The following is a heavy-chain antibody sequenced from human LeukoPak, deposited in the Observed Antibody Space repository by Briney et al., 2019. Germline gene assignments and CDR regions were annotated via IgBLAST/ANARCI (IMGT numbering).Heavy chain of an antibody. J-gene: IGHJ5*02. CDR3: ARDTVVVPAASYGWFDP. CDR1: GYTFTSYY. V-gene: IGHV1-46*01. CDR2: INPSGGST. Sequence: ASVKVSCKASGYTFTSYYMHWVRQAPGQGLEWMGIINPSGGSTSYAQKFQGRVTMTRGTSTSTVYMELSSLRSEDTAVYYCARDTVVVPAASYGWFDPWGQGTLVTVSS. D-gene: IGHD2-2*01.